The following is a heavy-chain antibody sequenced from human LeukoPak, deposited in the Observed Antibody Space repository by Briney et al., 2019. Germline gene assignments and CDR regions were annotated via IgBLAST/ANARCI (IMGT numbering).Heavy chain of an antibody. D-gene: IGHD5-12*01. CDR3: ARIYVDIVATIDYFFDC. Sequence: PSETLSLTCAVSGGSISSYSFYWGWIRQPPGKGLEWIGSVYYSGNTNYNPSLKSRVTISVDTSKNQFSLKLSSVTAADTAVYYCARIYVDIVATIDYFFDCWGLGTLVTVSS. CDR2: VYYSGNT. V-gene: IGHV4-39*07. CDR1: GGSISSYSFY. J-gene: IGHJ4*02.